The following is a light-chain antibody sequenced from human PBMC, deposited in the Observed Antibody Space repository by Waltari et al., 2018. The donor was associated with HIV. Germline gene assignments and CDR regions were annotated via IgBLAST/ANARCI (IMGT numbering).Light chain of an antibody. Sequence: EIVMTQSPATLSLSPGERATLSCRASQSVTSNLAWYQQKPGQAPRLRIYGASTRATGIPARFSGSGAGTEFTLTIRSLQSEDFAVYYCQQYNNWPPTFGQGTKVEIK. V-gene: IGKV3-15*01. J-gene: IGKJ1*01. CDR2: GAS. CDR3: QQYNNWPPT. CDR1: QSVTSN.